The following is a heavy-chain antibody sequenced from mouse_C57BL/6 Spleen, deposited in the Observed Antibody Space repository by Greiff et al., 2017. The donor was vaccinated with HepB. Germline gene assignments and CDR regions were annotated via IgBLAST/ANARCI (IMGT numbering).Heavy chain of an antibody. CDR2: IYPGDGDT. J-gene: IGHJ3*01. CDR3: ARVYGSSYGFAY. V-gene: IGHV1-82*01. D-gene: IGHD1-1*01. CDR1: GYAFSSSW. Sequence: VKLVESGPELVKPGASVKISCKASGYAFSSSWMNWVKQRPGKGLEWIGRIYPGDGDTNYNGKFKGKATLTEDKSSSTAYMQLSSLTSEDSAVYCCARVYGSSYGFAYWGQGTLVTVSA.